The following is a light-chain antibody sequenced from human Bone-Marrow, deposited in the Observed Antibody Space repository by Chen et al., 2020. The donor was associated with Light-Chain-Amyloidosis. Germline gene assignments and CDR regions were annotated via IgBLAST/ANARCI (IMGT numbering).Light chain of an antibody. V-gene: IGKV3-15*01. CDR3: QQHYAWPLT. CDR1: QSVGDN. Sequence: EIVMTQSPATLSVSPGESATLSCRASQSVGDNLAWYQQRPGQAPRLLIYRASTRATGIPARLSGSGSGTDFTLTIRSLQPEDFAVYDCQQHYAWPLTFGGGSKVEI. CDR2: RAS. J-gene: IGKJ4*01.